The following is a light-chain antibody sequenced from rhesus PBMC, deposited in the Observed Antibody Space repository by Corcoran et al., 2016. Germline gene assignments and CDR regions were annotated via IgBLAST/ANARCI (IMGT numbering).Light chain of an antibody. CDR1: QSISSW. J-gene: IGKJ1*01. Sequence: DIQMTQSPSSLSASVGDTVTITCRASQSISSWLAWYQQQPGKAPNLLIYKASSLQSGVPSRFSGSGYGIDFTLTISSLQSEDFATYWCQQYDSGPWTFGQGTKVEI. CDR3: QQYDSGPWT. CDR2: KAS. V-gene: IGKV1-22*01.